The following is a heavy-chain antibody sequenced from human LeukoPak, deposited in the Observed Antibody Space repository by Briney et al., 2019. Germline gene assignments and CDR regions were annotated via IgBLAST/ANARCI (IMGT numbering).Heavy chain of an antibody. CDR2: ISSTGGST. V-gene: IGHV3-23*01. CDR1: GFTFSSYA. Sequence: GSLRLSCAGSGFTFSSYAMSWVRQAPGKGLEWVSVISSTGGSTFYADSVKGRFAISRDNAKNSLYLQMNSLRAEDTAVYYCARDPDTYYFDYWGQGTLVTVSS. D-gene: IGHD1-14*01. J-gene: IGHJ4*02. CDR3: ARDPDTYYFDY.